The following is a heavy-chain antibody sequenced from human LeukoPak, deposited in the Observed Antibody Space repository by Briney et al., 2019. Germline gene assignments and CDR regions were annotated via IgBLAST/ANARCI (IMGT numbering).Heavy chain of an antibody. D-gene: IGHD5-12*01. CDR3: ARGGYSFDY. V-gene: IGHV3-7*01. CDR1: GFSFTQYW. CDR2: LHPDGSER. J-gene: IGHJ4*02. Sequence: GGSLRLSCVASGFSFTQYWMTWVRQAPGKGLEWVARLHPDGSERNYVGSVEGRFTVFGDNAKSSLFLQMHSLRVEDAAVYYCARGGYSFDYLGQGALVTVPS.